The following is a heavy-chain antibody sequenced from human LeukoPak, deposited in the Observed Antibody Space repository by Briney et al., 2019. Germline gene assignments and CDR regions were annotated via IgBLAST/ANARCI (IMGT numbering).Heavy chain of an antibody. V-gene: IGHV1-2*02. Sequence: ASVKVSCKASGYTFTGYYMHWVRQAPGQGLEWMGWINPNSGGTNYAQKFQGRVTMIRDTSISAAYMELSRLRSDDTAVYYCARVATIFSVGYFDYWGQGTLVAVSS. J-gene: IGHJ4*02. D-gene: IGHD5-24*01. CDR2: INPNSGGT. CDR1: GYTFTGYY. CDR3: ARVATIFSVGYFDY.